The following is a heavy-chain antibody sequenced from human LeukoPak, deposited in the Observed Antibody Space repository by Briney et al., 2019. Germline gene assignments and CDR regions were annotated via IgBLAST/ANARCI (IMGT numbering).Heavy chain of an antibody. CDR3: ARAKPKNMVRGLIMRRESRYYFDY. Sequence: GGSLRLSCAASGFTFSSYAMHWVRQAPGKGLEWVAAISYDGSNKYSADSVKGRFTISRDNSKSTLYIQMNSLRAEDTAVYYCARAKPKNMVRGLIMRRESRYYFDYWGQGTLVTVSS. J-gene: IGHJ4*02. CDR1: GFTFSSYA. D-gene: IGHD3-10*01. V-gene: IGHV3-30*14. CDR2: ISYDGSNK.